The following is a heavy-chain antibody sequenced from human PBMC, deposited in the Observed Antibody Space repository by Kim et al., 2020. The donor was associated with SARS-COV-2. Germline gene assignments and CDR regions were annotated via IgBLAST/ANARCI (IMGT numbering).Heavy chain of an antibody. Sequence: GGSLRLSCAASGFTFSSYAMNWVRQAPGKGLEWVSTISGSADRTYYADSVKGRFTISRDNSRKTLYLQMNSLRAEDTALYYCAKDLYYDTSGYFSGHDYWGQGTLVTVSS. CDR3: AKDLYYDTSGYFSGHDY. V-gene: IGHV3-23*01. CDR1: GFTFSSYA. J-gene: IGHJ4*02. CDR2: ISGSADRT. D-gene: IGHD3-22*01.